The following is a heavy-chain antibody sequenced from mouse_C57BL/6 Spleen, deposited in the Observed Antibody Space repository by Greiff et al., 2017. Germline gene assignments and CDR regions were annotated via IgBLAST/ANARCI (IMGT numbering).Heavy chain of an antibody. D-gene: IGHD2-1*01. CDR3: ARFGGSYGNFFAY. Sequence: QVQLQQSGAELARPGASVKLSCKASGYTFTSYGISWVKQRTGPGLEWIGEIYPRSGNTYYNEKFTGKATLTADKSSSTAYMELRSLTSEDSAVXFCARFGGSYGNFFAYWGQGTLVTVSA. V-gene: IGHV1-81*01. J-gene: IGHJ3*01. CDR1: GYTFTSYG. CDR2: IYPRSGNT.